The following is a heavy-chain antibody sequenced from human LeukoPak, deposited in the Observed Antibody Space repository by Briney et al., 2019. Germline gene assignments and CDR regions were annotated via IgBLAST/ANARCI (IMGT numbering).Heavy chain of an antibody. V-gene: IGHV4-31*03. J-gene: IGHJ4*02. Sequence: SETLSLTCTVSGGSISSGGYYWSWPRQHPGKGLEWIGYIYYSGSTYYTPSLKSRVTISVDTSKNQFSLKLSSVTAADTAVYYCARVRRPTFDYWGQGTLVTVSS. CDR3: ARVRRPTFDY. D-gene: IGHD4-17*01. CDR2: IYYSGST. CDR1: GGSISSGGYY.